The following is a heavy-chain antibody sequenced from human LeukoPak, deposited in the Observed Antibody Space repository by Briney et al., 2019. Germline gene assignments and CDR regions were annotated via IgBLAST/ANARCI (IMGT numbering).Heavy chain of an antibody. CDR1: GFTFSSYW. D-gene: IGHD5-18*01. CDR3: ARAPRGYSYGLLDY. Sequence: GGSLRLSCAASGFTFSSYWMHWVRQAPGKGLVWVSRINSDGSSTSYADSVKGRFTISRDNAKNTLYLQMNSLRAEDTAVYYCARAPRGYSYGLLDYWGQGTLVTVSS. V-gene: IGHV3-74*01. J-gene: IGHJ4*02. CDR2: INSDGSST.